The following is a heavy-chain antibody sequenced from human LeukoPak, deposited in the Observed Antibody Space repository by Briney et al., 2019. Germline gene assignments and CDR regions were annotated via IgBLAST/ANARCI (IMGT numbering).Heavy chain of an antibody. J-gene: IGHJ4*02. CDR1: GGSISSSGFY. Sequence: SETLSLTCTVSGGSISSSGFYWGWIRQPPGKGLEWIGSTYSSGSTYYNPSLKSRVTISVDTSKNQFSLKLSSVTAADTAVYYCARFSSSWDYFDYWGQGTLVTVSS. CDR3: ARFSSSWDYFDY. V-gene: IGHV4-39*07. D-gene: IGHD6-13*01. CDR2: TYSSGST.